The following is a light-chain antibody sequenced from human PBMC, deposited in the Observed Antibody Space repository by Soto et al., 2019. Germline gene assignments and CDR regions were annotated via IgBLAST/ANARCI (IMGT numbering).Light chain of an antibody. CDR3: QQYNTWPPIT. J-gene: IGKJ5*01. Sequence: EIGITQSPATLSVSPWERATLSCRASQSVINNLAWYQQKPGQAPRLLIFSASTRVRGIPARFSGSGSGTEFTLTISSLQSEDFAVYYCQQYNTWPPITFGQGTRLEI. CDR1: QSVINN. CDR2: SAS. V-gene: IGKV3-15*01.